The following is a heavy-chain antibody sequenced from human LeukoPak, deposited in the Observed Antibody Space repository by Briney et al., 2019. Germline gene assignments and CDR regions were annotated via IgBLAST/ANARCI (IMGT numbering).Heavy chain of an antibody. D-gene: IGHD2-2*03. CDR1: GYIFNNCG. J-gene: IGHJ4*02. V-gene: IGHV1-18*01. CDR3: AREGGFCASSSCEPLDY. CDR2: INTYTGNT. Sequence: ASVKVSCKTSGYIFNNCGINWVRQAPGRGLEWMGWINTYTGNTNSARKFQGRFSMATDSATSTVYMGLGSLRSDDTAVYYCAREGGFCASSSCEPLDYWGQGTLVTVSS.